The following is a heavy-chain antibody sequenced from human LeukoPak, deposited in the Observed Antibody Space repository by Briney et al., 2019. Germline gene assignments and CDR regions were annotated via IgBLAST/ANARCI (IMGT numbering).Heavy chain of an antibody. D-gene: IGHD1-14*01. V-gene: IGHV1-69*13. CDR2: IIPIFGTA. CDR1: GGTFSSYA. CDR3: ARDRKRPPDAFDI. J-gene: IGHJ3*02. Sequence: SVTVSCKASGGTFSSYAISWVRQAPGQGLEWMGGIIPIFGTANYAQKFQGRVTITADESTSTAYMELSSLRSEDTAVYYCARDRKRPPDAFDIWGQGTMVTVSS.